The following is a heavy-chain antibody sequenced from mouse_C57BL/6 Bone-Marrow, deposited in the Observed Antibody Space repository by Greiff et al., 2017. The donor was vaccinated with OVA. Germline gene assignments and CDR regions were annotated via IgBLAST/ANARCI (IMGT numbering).Heavy chain of an antibody. CDR3: ARVGPYAMDY. CDR2: ISYSGST. J-gene: IGHJ4*01. Sequence: DVKLVESGPGMVKPSQSLSLTCTVTGYSITSGYDWHWIRHFPGNKLEWMGYISYSGSTNYNPSLKSRISITHDTSKNHFFLKLNAVTTEDTATYYCARVGPYAMDYWGQGTSVTVSS. CDR1: GYSITSGYD. V-gene: IGHV3-1*01.